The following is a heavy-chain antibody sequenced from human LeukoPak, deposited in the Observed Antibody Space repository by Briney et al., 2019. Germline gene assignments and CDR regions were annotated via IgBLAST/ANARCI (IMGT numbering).Heavy chain of an antibody. CDR2: LKQDGGEK. CDR3: ARGGDYSDY. CDR1: GFIFSSYW. Sequence: GGSLRLSCAASGFIFSSYWMNWVRQAPGKGLEWVANLKQDGGEKYYVDSVKGRFTISRDNAKNSLYLQMNSLRAEDTAVYYCARGGDYSDYWGQGTLVAVSS. D-gene: IGHD4-17*01. J-gene: IGHJ4*02. V-gene: IGHV3-7*01.